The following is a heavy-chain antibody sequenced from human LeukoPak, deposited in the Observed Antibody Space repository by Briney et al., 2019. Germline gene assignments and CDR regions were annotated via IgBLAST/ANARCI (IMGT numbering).Heavy chain of an antibody. J-gene: IGHJ4*02. CDR3: ARDISQLWYFDY. D-gene: IGHD5-18*01. CDR2: IIPILGIA. CDR1: GGTFSSYT. Sequence: SVKVSCKASGGTFSSYTISWVRQAPGQGLEWMGRIIPILGIANYAQKFQGRVTITADKSMSTAYMELSSLRSEDTAVYYCARDISQLWYFDYWGQGTLVTVSS. V-gene: IGHV1-69*04.